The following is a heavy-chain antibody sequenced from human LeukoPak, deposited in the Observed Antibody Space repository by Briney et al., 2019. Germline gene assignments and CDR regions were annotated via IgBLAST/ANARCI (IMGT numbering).Heavy chain of an antibody. J-gene: IGHJ4*02. D-gene: IGHD4-17*01. CDR3: ASYGDAPFDY. V-gene: IGHV3-30*04. Sequence: GGSLRLSCAASGFTFSSYAMHWVRQAPGKGLEWVAVISYDGSNKYYADSVKGRFTISRDNSKNTLYLQMNSLRAEDTAVYHCASYGDAPFDYWGQGTLVTVSS. CDR1: GFTFSSYA. CDR2: ISYDGSNK.